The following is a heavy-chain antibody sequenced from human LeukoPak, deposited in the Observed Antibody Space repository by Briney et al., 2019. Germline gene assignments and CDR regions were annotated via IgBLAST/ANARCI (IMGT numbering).Heavy chain of an antibody. V-gene: IGHV3-48*04. CDR2: ISHTSTTV. CDR1: GFTFSSYS. J-gene: IGHJ2*01. CDR3: SRGGPGDPFDWYFDL. Sequence: GGSLRLSCAASGFTFSSYSMNWVRQAPGKGLEWVSYISHTSTTVYYADSVKGRFTISRDNAKSSLYLQMTSLRAEDTAVYYCSRGGPGDPFDWYFDLWGRGTLVTVSS. D-gene: IGHD3-16*01.